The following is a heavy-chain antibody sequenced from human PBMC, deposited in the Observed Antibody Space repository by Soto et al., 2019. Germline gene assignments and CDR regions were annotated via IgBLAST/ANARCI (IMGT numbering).Heavy chain of an antibody. V-gene: IGHV4-30-2*01. CDR2: IFHTGSI. CDR1: GDSVSNEDFS. J-gene: IGHJ3*02. D-gene: IGHD6-6*01. Sequence: QLQLQESGSGLVKPSQTLSLTCTVSGDSVSNEDFSWSWIRRTPGKGLEWIGYIFHTGSIYYNPSLKSRVVISVDRSKNHFSLNLTSVTAADTAVYYCARDAGASSNAFEIWGQGTMVTVSP. CDR3: ARDAGASSNAFEI.